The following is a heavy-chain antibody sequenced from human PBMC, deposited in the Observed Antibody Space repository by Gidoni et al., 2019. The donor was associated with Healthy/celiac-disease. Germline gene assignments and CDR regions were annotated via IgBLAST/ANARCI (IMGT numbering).Heavy chain of an antibody. Sequence: QVQLVQSGAEVKKPGSSVKIYCKATGGTFSSYAISCVRQATGQGLEWMGGIIPIFGTANYAQKFQGRVTITADESTSTACMELSSLRSEDTAVYYCARAHTTTVVTTGWFDPWGQGTLVTVSS. D-gene: IGHD4-17*01. CDR2: IIPIFGTA. CDR3: ARAHTTTVVTTGWFDP. V-gene: IGHV1-69*01. CDR1: GGTFSSYA. J-gene: IGHJ5*02.